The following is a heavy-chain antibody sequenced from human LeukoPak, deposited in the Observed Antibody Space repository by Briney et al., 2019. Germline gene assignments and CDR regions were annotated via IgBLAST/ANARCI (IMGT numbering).Heavy chain of an antibody. V-gene: IGHV4-39*01. Sequence: SETLSLTCTVSGCSISSSSYYWGWIRQPPGKRLEWIGSIYYSGSTYYNPCLKSRVTISVDTSKNPFSLKLSSVTAADTAVYSCASPLPGDGGAFDIWGQGTMVTVSS. D-gene: IGHD4-23*01. CDR2: IYYSGST. CDR3: ASPLPGDGGAFDI. CDR1: GCSISSSSYY. J-gene: IGHJ3*02.